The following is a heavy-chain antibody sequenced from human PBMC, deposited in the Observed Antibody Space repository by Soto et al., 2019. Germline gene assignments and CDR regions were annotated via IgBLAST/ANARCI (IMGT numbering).Heavy chain of an antibody. CDR3: ARIRGYCSGGSCYFYDFAMDV. CDR2: ILSNDEE. D-gene: IGHD2-15*01. V-gene: IGHV2-26*01. J-gene: IGHJ6*02. Sequence: QVTLKESGPVLVKPTETLTLTCTVSGFSLSDADVGVAWIRQPQGKALEWLAHILSNDEEVFSSSLRTRLTISKDTSRSQVVLTMSNMEPVDTATYYCARIRGYCSGGSCYFYDFAMDVWGQGTTVTVS. CDR1: GFSLSDADVG.